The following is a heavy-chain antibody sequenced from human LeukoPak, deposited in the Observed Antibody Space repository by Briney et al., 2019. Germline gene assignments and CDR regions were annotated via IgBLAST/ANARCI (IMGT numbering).Heavy chain of an antibody. V-gene: IGHV3-30*02. CDR1: GFTFSSYG. D-gene: IGHD3-10*01. CDR2: IRYDGSNK. Sequence: PGGSLRLSCAASGFTFSSYGMHWVRQAPGKGLEWVAFIRYDGSNKYYADSVKGRFTISRDNSKNTLYLQMNSLRAEDTAVYYCAKELVRGTLGARVGRDPFDYWGQGTLVTVSS. CDR3: AKELVRGTLGARVGRDPFDY. J-gene: IGHJ4*02.